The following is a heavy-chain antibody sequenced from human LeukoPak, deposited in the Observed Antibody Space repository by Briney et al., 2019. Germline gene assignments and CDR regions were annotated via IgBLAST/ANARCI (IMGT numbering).Heavy chain of an antibody. J-gene: IGHJ6*03. Sequence: GGSLRLSCAASGFTFSSYWMSWVRQAPGKGLEWVANIKQDGSEKYYVDSVKGRFTISRDNAKNSLYLQMNSLRAEDTAVYYCARVLGIAARRGYYYYMDVWGKGTTVTVSS. CDR2: IKQDGSEK. CDR3: ARVLGIAARRGYYYYMDV. D-gene: IGHD6-6*01. CDR1: GFTFSSYW. V-gene: IGHV3-7*01.